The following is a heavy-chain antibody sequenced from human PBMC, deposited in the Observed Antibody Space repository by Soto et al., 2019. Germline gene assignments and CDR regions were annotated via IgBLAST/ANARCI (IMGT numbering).Heavy chain of an antibody. D-gene: IGHD1-26*01. V-gene: IGHV4-31*03. J-gene: IGHJ5*02. CDR2: IYYSGST. CDR3: ARDIGATSGTNWFDP. CDR1: GGSISSGGYY. Sequence: SETLSLTCTVSGGSISSGGYYWSWIRQHPGKGLEWIGYIYYSGSTYYNPSLKSRVTISVDTSKNQFSLKLSSVTAADTAVYYCARDIGATSGTNWFDPWGQGTLVTVSS.